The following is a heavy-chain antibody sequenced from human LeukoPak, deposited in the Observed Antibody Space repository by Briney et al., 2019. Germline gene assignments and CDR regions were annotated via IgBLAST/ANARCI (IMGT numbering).Heavy chain of an antibody. D-gene: IGHD3-22*01. V-gene: IGHV1-69*13. CDR1: GYTFTGYY. Sequence: SVKVSCKASGYTFTGYYTHWMRQAPGQGLEWMGGIIPIFGTANYAQKFQGRVTITADESTSTAYMELSSLRSEDTAVYYCAREHYYDSSGYFPFVRYYYGMDVWGQGTTVTVSS. J-gene: IGHJ6*02. CDR3: AREHYYDSSGYFPFVRYYYGMDV. CDR2: IIPIFGTA.